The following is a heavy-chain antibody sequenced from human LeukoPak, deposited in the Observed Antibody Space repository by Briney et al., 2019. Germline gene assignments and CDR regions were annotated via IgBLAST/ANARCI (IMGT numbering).Heavy chain of an antibody. CDR1: GGSVSSGSYY. J-gene: IGHJ6*04. V-gene: IGHV4-61*01. Sequence: SETLSLTCTVSGGSVSSGSYYWSWIRQPPGKGLEWIGYIYYSGSTNYNPSLKSRVTISVDTSKNQFSLKLSPVTAADTAVYYCARNSWFGELNYYYGMDVWGKGTTVTVSS. CDR2: IYYSGST. CDR3: ARNSWFGELNYYYGMDV. D-gene: IGHD3-10*01.